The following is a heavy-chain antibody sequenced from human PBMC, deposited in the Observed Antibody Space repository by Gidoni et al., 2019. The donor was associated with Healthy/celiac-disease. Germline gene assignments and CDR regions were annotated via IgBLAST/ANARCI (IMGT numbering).Heavy chain of an antibody. V-gene: IGHV1-18*01. D-gene: IGHD2-21*01. CDR3: ARERGEYCGGDCYLYYYYYMDV. CDR1: GYTFTSCG. J-gene: IGHJ6*03. CDR2: ISAYNGNT. Sequence: QVQLVQSGAEVKKPGASVKVSCKASGYTFTSCGISWVRQAPGQGLEWLGWISAYNGNTNDAQKLQGRVTMTTDTSTSTAYMELRSLRSDDTAVYYCARERGEYCGGDCYLYYYYYMDVWGKGTTVTVSS.